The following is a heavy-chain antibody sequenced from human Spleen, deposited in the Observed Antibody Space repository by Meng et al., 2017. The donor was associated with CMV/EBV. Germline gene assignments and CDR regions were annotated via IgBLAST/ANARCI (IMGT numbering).Heavy chain of an antibody. CDR2: IGTAGDT. D-gene: IGHD4-11*01. Sequence: GESLKISCAASGFTFSRYDMHWVRQTTGKGLEWVSAIGTAGDTYYPGSVKGRFTISRENAKNSLYLQMNSLRAGDTAVYYCARGRPLDTVTVPYYGMDVWGQGTTVTVSS. J-gene: IGHJ6*02. V-gene: IGHV3-13*01. CDR3: ARGRPLDTVTVPYYGMDV. CDR1: GFTFSRYD.